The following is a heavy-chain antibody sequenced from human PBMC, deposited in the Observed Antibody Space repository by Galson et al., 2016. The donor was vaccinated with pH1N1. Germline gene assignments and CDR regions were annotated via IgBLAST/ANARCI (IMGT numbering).Heavy chain of an antibody. V-gene: IGHV3-30*18. CDR3: AKLASYSTSSVASYFDS. D-gene: IGHD6-6*01. Sequence: SLRLSCAASGFTFSDYAMHCVRQAPGKGLEWVAIMSYVGNNKYYADSVKGRFTISRDNSKNTLYLQMNSLRAEDTAVYYCAKLASYSTSSVASYFDSWGQGTLVTVSS. CDR2: MSYVGNNK. CDR1: GFTFSDYA. J-gene: IGHJ4*02.